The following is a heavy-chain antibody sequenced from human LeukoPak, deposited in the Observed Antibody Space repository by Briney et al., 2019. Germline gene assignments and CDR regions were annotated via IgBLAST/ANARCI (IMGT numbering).Heavy chain of an antibody. V-gene: IGHV4-39*07. D-gene: IGHD4-17*01. CDR2: IYYSGST. CDR3: ARSTTVTGYNWFDP. J-gene: IGHJ5*02. CDR1: GGSISSSSYY. Sequence: PSETLSLTCTVSGGSISSSSYYWGWIRQPPGKGLEWIGSIYYSGSTYYNPSLKSRVTISVDTSKNQFSLKLSSVTAADTAVYYCARSTTVTGYNWFDPWGQGTLVTVSS.